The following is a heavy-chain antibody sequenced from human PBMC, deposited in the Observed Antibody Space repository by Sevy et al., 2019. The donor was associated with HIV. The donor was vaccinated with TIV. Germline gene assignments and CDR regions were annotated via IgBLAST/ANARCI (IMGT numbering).Heavy chain of an antibody. CDR3: ARGTRGTFDL. Sequence: GGSLRLSCAASGFTFSGYLMHWVRQPPGMGLMWVSRINSDGLSTNYAGSVKDRFTISRDNAKNTLYLQVNSLRAQDTAVYYCARGTRGTFDLWGRGTLVTVSS. CDR1: GFTFSGYL. J-gene: IGHJ4*02. CDR2: INSDGLST. D-gene: IGHD1-1*01. V-gene: IGHV3-74*01.